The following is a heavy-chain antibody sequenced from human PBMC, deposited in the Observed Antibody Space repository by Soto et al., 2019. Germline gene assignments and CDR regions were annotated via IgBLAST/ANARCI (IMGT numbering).Heavy chain of an antibody. V-gene: IGHV2-70*13. Sequence: SGPTLVNPTETLTVTCTFSGFSLTSPGMCVSWIRQSPGKALEWLALIERDDDDKYYSTSLKTRPTISKDTRKNQVVLTMANMDPADTATYYCARSIRGPPRFNGMDVWGQGTTVTVSS. D-gene: IGHD1-20*01. CDR1: GFSLTSPGMC. CDR2: IERDDDDK. J-gene: IGHJ6*02. CDR3: ARSIRGPPRFNGMDV.